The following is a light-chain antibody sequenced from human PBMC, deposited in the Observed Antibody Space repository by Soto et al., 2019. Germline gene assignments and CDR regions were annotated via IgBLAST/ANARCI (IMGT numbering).Light chain of an antibody. J-gene: IGKJ1*01. V-gene: IGKV3-20*01. Sequence: EILLTQSPFPPSLSPGERATLSWRASQSVSNNYLAWYQQKPGQAPRLLIYGASNRATGIPDRFSGSGSGTDFTLTISRLEPEDFAVYYCQQYGSSGTFGQGTKVDIK. CDR1: QSVSNNY. CDR2: GAS. CDR3: QQYGSSGT.